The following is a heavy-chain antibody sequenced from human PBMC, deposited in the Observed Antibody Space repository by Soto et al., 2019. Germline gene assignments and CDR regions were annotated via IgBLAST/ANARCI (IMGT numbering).Heavy chain of an antibody. CDR1: GFSLTNSGVG. J-gene: IGHJ5*01. CDR2: IYWDNDR. CDR3: AHPGTSSGSSYGCWLDS. V-gene: IGHV2-5*02. Sequence: QITLKESGPTLVEPTQTLTLTCSFSGFSLTNSGVGVGWFRQAPGKALECLGIIYWDNDRRYNPSLKTRLTITKDPTKNQVGLTLTDIEPVDRGTSYCAHPGTSSGSSYGCWLDSWGQGTPVTVS. D-gene: IGHD1-7*01.